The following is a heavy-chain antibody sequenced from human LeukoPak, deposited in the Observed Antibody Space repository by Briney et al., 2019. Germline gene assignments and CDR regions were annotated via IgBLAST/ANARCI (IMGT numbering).Heavy chain of an antibody. V-gene: IGHV3-43*02. D-gene: IGHD3-16*01. Sequence: GGSLRLSCAASGFTFDVYGLHGVRQAPGRGLDWVTLINANGGRTFYAGSVKGRFTVSRDNTRNSLYLQMNGLRTEDTAFYFCAKVGQGFDFDNWGQGTLVTVSS. J-gene: IGHJ4*02. CDR1: GFTFDVYG. CDR3: AKVGQGFDFDN. CDR2: INANGGRT.